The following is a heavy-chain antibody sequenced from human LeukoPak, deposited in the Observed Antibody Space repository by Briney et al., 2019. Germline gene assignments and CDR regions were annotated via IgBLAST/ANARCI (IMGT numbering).Heavy chain of an antibody. J-gene: IGHJ4*02. Sequence: PSETLSLTCAVYGGSFSGYYWSWIRQPPGKGLESIGEINHSGSTNYNPSLKSRVTISVDTSKNQFSLKLSSVTAADTAVYYCAREFSGSAFDYWGQGTLVTVSS. D-gene: IGHD3-10*01. CDR1: GGSFSGYY. CDR3: AREFSGSAFDY. V-gene: IGHV4-34*01. CDR2: INHSGST.